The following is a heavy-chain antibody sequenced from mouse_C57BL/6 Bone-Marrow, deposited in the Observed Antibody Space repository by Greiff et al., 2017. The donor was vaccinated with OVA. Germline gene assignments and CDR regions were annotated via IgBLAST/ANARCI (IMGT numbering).Heavy chain of an antibody. J-gene: IGHJ2*01. CDR2: ISDGGSYT. Sequence: DVKLVESGGGLVKPGGSLKLSCAASGFTFSSYAMSWVRQTPEKRLEWVATISDGGSYTYYPDNVKGRFTISRDNAKNNLYLQMSHLKSEDTAMYNCARGVFDYWGQGTTLTVSS. CDR3: ARGVFDY. CDR1: GFTFSSYA. V-gene: IGHV5-4*03.